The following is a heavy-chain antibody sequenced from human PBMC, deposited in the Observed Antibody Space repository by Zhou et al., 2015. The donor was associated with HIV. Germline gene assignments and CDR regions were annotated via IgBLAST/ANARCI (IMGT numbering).Heavy chain of an antibody. CDR1: GGTFSSYA. J-gene: IGHJ6*02. V-gene: IGHV1-69*01. CDR2: IIPIFGTA. D-gene: IGHD5-12*01. Sequence: QVQLVQSGAEVKKPGSSVKVSCKASGGTFSSYAISWVRQAPGQGLEWMGGIIPIFGTANYAQKFQGRVTITADESTSTAYMELSSLRSEDTAVYYCARGPIVATIPEQYYYYYGMDVVGPRDHGHRLL. CDR3: ARGPIVATIPEQYYYYYGMDV.